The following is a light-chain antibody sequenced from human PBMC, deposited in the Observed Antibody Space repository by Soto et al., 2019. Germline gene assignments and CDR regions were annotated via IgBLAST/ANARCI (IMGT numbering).Light chain of an antibody. Sequence: QSALTQPASVSGSPGQSITISCSGTSSDFGGYNVVSWYQQRPGKAPKLIIYEGTKRPSGVSNRFSGSKSGNAASLTISGLQTEDEADYYCCSYADTSTFWVVFGGGTKLTVL. CDR1: SSDFGGYNV. CDR2: EGT. CDR3: CSYADTSTFWVV. V-gene: IGLV2-23*03. J-gene: IGLJ3*02.